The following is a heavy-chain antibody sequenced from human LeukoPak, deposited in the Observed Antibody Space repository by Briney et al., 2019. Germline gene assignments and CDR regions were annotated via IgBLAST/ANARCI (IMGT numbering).Heavy chain of an antibody. V-gene: IGHV4-31*03. D-gene: IGHD3-10*01. CDR3: ARDPGGFGGLFGTSGLDV. Sequence: PSQTLSLTCTVSGDSINSGGYYWSWIRQHPGKGLEWIGFIYYTGYTYSNPSLKGRFAISLDTSKNQFSLKLNSVTAADTAVYYCARDPGGFGGLFGTSGLDVWGQGTTVLVSS. CDR2: IYYTGYT. J-gene: IGHJ6*02. CDR1: GDSINSGGYY.